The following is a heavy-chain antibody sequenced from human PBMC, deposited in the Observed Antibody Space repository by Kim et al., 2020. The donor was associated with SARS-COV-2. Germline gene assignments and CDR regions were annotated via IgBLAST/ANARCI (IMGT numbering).Heavy chain of an antibody. D-gene: IGHD2-15*01. Sequence: GGSLRLSCAASGFTFDDYAMHWVRQAPGKGLEWVSGISWNSGSIGYADSVKGRFTISRDNAKNSLYLQMNSLRAEDTALYYCAKDGGGGILGPGWFDPWGQGTLVTVSS. CDR2: ISWNSGSI. V-gene: IGHV3-9*01. J-gene: IGHJ5*02. CDR3: AKDGGGGILGPGWFDP. CDR1: GFTFDDYA.